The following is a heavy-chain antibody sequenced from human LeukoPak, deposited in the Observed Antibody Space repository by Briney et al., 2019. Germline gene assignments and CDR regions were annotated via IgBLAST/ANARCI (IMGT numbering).Heavy chain of an antibody. V-gene: IGHV1-69*13. Sequence: GASVKVSCKASGGTFSSYAISWVRQAPGQGLEWMGGIIPIFGTANYAQKFQGRVTITADESTSTAYMELSSLRSEDTAVYYCARDLMETYYYDSSANYWGQEPWSPSPQ. CDR2: IIPIFGTA. D-gene: IGHD3-22*01. CDR1: GGTFSSYA. J-gene: IGHJ4*01. CDR3: ARDLMETYYYDSSANY.